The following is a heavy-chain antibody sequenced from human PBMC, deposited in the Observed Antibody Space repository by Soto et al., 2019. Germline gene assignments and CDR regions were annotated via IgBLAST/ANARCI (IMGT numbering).Heavy chain of an antibody. Sequence: GGSLRLSCAASGFTFSSYEMNWVRQAPGKGLEWVSYISSSGSTIYYADSVKGRFTISRDNAKNSLYLQMNSLRAEDTAVYYCARATPYYYDSSGYFDYWGQGTLVTVSS. J-gene: IGHJ4*02. CDR3: ARATPYYYDSSGYFDY. V-gene: IGHV3-48*03. CDR1: GFTFSSYE. D-gene: IGHD3-22*01. CDR2: ISSSGSTI.